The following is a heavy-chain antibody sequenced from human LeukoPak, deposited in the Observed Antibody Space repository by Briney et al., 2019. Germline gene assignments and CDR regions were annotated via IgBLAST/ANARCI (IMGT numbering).Heavy chain of an antibody. Sequence: GGSLRLSCAASGFTFSSYAMHWVRQAPGKGLEWVAVISYDGSNKYYADSAKGRFTISRDNSKNTLYLQMNSLRAEDTAVYYCAREGVIRNYYYGMDVWGQGTTVTVSS. CDR2: ISYDGSNK. J-gene: IGHJ6*02. V-gene: IGHV3-30*04. CDR1: GFTFSSYA. CDR3: AREGVIRNYYYGMDV. D-gene: IGHD3-22*01.